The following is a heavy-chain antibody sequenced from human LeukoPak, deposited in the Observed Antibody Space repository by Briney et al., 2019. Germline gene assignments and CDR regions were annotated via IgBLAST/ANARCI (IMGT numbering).Heavy chain of an antibody. D-gene: IGHD2/OR15-2a*01. J-gene: IGHJ3*02. CDR1: GFTFSRYS. Sequence: GGSLRLSCAAAGFTFSRYSMNWVRQAPGKGLEWISHISSDSTTYYAGSVKGRFTISRDNAKNLLSLQMNRLRAEDTAVYYCARDQYYAFDIWGQGTMVTVSS. CDR3: ARDQYYAFDI. V-gene: IGHV3-48*01. CDR2: ISSDSTT.